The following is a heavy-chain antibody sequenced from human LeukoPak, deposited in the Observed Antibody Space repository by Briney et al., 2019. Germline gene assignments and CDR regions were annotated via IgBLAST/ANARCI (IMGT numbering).Heavy chain of an antibody. Sequence: SETLSLTCTVSGVSISSGGYYWSWIRQHPGKGLEWIGYIYYSGSTYYNPSLKSRVTISVDTSKNQFSLKLSSVTAADTAVYYCARVRGSSWYLAFDIWGQGTMVTVSS. CDR3: ARVRGSSWYLAFDI. CDR1: GVSISSGGYY. V-gene: IGHV4-31*03. D-gene: IGHD6-13*01. J-gene: IGHJ3*02. CDR2: IYYSGST.